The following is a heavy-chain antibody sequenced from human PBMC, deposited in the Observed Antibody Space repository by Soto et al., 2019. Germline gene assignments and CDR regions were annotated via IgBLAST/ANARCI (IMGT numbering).Heavy chain of an antibody. CDR2: ISGTSDSI. CDR3: ARVAVLTAAGTTDY. V-gene: IGHV3-11*06. CDR1: GFTFSDYH. Sequence: PGGSLRLSCAASGFTFSDYHMSWIRQVPGKGLEWVAYISGTSDSIPYADSVKGRFTISRDNAKNSLYLQMNSLRAEDTAVYYCARVAVLTAAGTTDYWGQGTLVTVSS. D-gene: IGHD6-13*01. J-gene: IGHJ4*02.